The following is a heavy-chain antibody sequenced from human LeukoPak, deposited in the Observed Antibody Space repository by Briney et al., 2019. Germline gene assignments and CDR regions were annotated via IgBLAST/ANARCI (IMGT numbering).Heavy chain of an antibody. CDR2: IYTSGST. V-gene: IGHV4-4*07. CDR3: ARGGATYFDY. D-gene: IGHD1-26*01. CDR1: GGSISCYY. Sequence: SETLSLTCTVSGGSISCYYWSWLRRPAGKGLEWIGRIYTSGSTNYNPSLKSRVTMSVDTSKNQFSLKLSSVTAADTAVYYCARGGATYFDYWGQETLVTVSS. J-gene: IGHJ4*02.